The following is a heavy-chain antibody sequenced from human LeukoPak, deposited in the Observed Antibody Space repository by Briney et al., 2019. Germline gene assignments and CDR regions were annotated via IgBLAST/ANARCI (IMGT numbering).Heavy chain of an antibody. J-gene: IGHJ6*03. CDR2: ISYDGRTK. V-gene: IGHV3-30*04. CDR3: ARSRGAGRDYYYMEV. CDR1: AFTCSSYA. D-gene: IGHD6-19*01. Sequence: PGSCLRLSCSAAAFTCSSYAMHWVRQAPGKGLGWGAVISYDGRTKYYADSVKGRFTFSRDSSNNTWYLQMNSLRAQATGMYYCARSRGAGRDYYYMEVWGKVTTVTVSS.